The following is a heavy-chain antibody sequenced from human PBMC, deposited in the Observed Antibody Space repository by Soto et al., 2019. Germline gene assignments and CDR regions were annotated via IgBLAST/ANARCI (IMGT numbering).Heavy chain of an antibody. CDR2: ISGSGGST. Sequence: PGGSLRLSCAASGFTFSSYAMSWVRQAPGKGLEWVSAISGSGGSTYYADSVKGRFTISRDNSKNTLYLQMNSLRAEDTAVYYCAKDLRLRGYYDFWSGYDYYYGMDGWGQGTTVTVSS. J-gene: IGHJ6*02. CDR3: AKDLRLRGYYDFWSGYDYYYGMDG. D-gene: IGHD3-3*01. V-gene: IGHV3-23*01. CDR1: GFTFSSYA.